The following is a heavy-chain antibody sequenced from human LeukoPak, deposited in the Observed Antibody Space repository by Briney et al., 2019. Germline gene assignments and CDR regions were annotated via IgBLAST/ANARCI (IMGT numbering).Heavy chain of an antibody. D-gene: IGHD6-19*01. CDR1: GFTFSIYA. CDR2: ISGSGGST. V-gene: IGHV3-23*01. Sequence: GGSLRLSCAASGFTFSIYAMSWVRQAPGKGLEWVSAISGSGGSTYYADSVKGRFTISRDNSKNTLYLQMNSLRAEDTAVYYCAKGDRYSSGFDYWGQGTLVTVSS. J-gene: IGHJ4*02. CDR3: AKGDRYSSGFDY.